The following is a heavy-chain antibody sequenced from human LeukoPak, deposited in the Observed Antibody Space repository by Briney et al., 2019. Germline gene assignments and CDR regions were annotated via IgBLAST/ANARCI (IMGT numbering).Heavy chain of an antibody. CDR1: GGSISSSSYY. CDR3: ASVYSSSWYVWFDP. Sequence: SETLSLTCTVSGGSISSSSYYWGWIRQPPGKGLEWIGSIYYSGNTYYNPSLKSRVTISVDTSKNQFSLKLSSVTAADTAVYYCASVYSSSWYVWFDPWGQGTLVTVSS. CDR2: IYYSGNT. D-gene: IGHD6-13*01. V-gene: IGHV4-39*01. J-gene: IGHJ5*02.